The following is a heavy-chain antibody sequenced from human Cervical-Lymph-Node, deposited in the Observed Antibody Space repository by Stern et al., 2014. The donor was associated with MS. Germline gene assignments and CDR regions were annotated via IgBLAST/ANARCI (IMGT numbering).Heavy chain of an antibody. CDR2: INPSGGST. V-gene: IGHV1-46*01. Sequence: VHLVESGAEVKKPGASVKVSCKASGYTFTSYYMHWVRQAPGQGLEWMGIINPSGGSTSYAQKFQGRVTMTRDTSTSTVYMELSSLRSEDTAVYYCAREPRGYSYGQYYFDYWGQGTLVTVSS. CDR1: GYTFTSYY. J-gene: IGHJ4*02. D-gene: IGHD5-18*01. CDR3: AREPRGYSYGQYYFDY.